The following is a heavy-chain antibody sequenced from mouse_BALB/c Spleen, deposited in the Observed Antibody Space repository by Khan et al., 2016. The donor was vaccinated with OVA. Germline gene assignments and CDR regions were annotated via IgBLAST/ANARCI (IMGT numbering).Heavy chain of an antibody. CDR1: GYTFTSYY. V-gene: IGHV1S81*02. Sequence: QVQLQQPGAELVKPGTSVKLSCKASGYTFTSYYMYWVKKRPGQGFVWIGGINLSDGGTIFNEKFKRKATLTVANSSSTAYMQLSSLTSEDSAVYYCTRSAYGDPFAYGGQGTLVTVSA. CDR3: TRSAYGDPFAY. CDR2: INLSDGGT. D-gene: IGHD2-13*01. J-gene: IGHJ3*01.